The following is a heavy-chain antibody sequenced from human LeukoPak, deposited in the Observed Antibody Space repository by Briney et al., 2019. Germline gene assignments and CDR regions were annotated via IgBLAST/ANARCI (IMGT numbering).Heavy chain of an antibody. CDR2: IYTSGST. D-gene: IGHD5-24*01. CDR3: ARVVELPTVGMMWFDP. V-gene: IGHV4-4*07. CDR1: GGSISSYY. J-gene: IGHJ5*02. Sequence: PSETLSLTCTVSGGSISSYYWSWIRQPAGKGLEWIGRIYTSGSTNYNPSLKSRVTMSVDTSKNQSSRKLSSVTAADTAVYYCARVVELPTVGMMWFDPWGQGTLVTVSS.